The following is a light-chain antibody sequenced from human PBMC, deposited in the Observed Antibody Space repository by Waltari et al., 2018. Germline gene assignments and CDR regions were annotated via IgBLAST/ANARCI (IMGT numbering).Light chain of an antibody. CDR1: QSVLYSSNNKNY. V-gene: IGKV4-1*01. J-gene: IGKJ2*01. CDR3: QQYYTKYT. Sequence: DIVMTQSPDSLAVSLGERATINCKSSQSVLYSSNNKNYLAWYQQKPGQPPTLLIYWASTRESGVPARFSGSGSGTDFTLTISSLQAEDVAVYYCQQYYTKYTFGQGTKLEIK. CDR2: WAS.